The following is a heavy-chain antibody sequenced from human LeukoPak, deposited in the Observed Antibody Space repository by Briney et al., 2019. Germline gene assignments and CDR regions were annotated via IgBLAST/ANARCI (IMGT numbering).Heavy chain of an antibody. J-gene: IGHJ5*02. Sequence: INPNSGGTNYAQKFQGWVTMTRDTSISTAYMELSRLRSDDTAVYYCARASIAVGNWFDPWGQGTLVTVSS. V-gene: IGHV1-2*04. CDR3: ARASIAVGNWFDP. D-gene: IGHD6-19*01. CDR2: INPNSGGT.